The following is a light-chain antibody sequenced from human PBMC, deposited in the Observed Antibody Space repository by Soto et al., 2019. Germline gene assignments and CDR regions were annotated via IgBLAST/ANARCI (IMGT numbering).Light chain of an antibody. V-gene: IGLV2-14*03. CDR1: STDVVGYDY. J-gene: IGLJ2*01. CDR2: DVS. Sequence: QSALTQSASVSRSLGQSISISCTGTSTDVVGYDYVSWYQQHPGKAPRLMIYDVSNRPSGVSNRFSGSKSGNTASLTISGLQAEDEADYFCSSYTSTYTLIFGGGTKLTVL. CDR3: SSYTSTYTLI.